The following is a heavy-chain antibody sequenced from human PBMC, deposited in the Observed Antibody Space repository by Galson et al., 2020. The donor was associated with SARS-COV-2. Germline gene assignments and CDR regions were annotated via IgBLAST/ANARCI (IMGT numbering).Heavy chain of an antibody. D-gene: IGHD3-10*01. CDR2: ISTSSSYT. J-gene: IGHJ6*02. CDR3: ARAEGIRGDNEGRLYYGMDV. Sequence: LRLSCAASGFPFSTYSMNWVRLAPGKGLEWVSSISTSSSYTYYVDSVKGRFSISSDNPRNSLYLQMNSLRAEGTAVYYCARAEGIRGDNEGRLYYGMDVWGQGTTVTVSS. CDR1: GFPFSTYS. V-gene: IGHV3-21*01.